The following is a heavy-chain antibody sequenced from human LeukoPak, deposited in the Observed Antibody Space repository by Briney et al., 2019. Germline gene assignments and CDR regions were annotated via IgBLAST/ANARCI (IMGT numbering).Heavy chain of an antibody. Sequence: SETLSLTCTVSGGSFSSGSYHWRWIRQPPGKGLEWIGYTHYSGNTYYNPSLKSRVTISLDTSKKQFSLWLRSVTAADTAVYYCARVRGDYVNLFDPWGQGTLVTVSS. CDR2: THYSGNT. J-gene: IGHJ5*02. D-gene: IGHD4-17*01. CDR1: GGSFSSGSYH. CDR3: ARVRGDYVNLFDP. V-gene: IGHV4-61*01.